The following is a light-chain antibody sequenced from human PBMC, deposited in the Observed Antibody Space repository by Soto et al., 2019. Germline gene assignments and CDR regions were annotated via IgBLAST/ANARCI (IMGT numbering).Light chain of an antibody. CDR2: DVS. CDR1: SSDVGGYNY. J-gene: IGLJ2*01. V-gene: IGLV2-14*03. CDR3: TSYTSSSTQV. Sequence: QSALTQPASVSGSPGQSITISCTGTSSDVGGYNYVSWYQHHPGKAPKLMIYDVSNRPSGVSNRFSGSKSGNTASLTISGLQAEDGADYYGTSYTSSSTQVFGGGTKLTVL.